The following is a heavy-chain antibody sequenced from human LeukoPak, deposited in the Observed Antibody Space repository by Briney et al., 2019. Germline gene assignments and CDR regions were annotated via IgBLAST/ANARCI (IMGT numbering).Heavy chain of an antibody. V-gene: IGHV4-38-2*02. CDR3: ARAYSSSWYWNWFDP. Sequence: PETLSLTCTVSGYSISSGYYWGWIRQAPGKGLEWIGSIYNSGSTYYNPSLKSRVTISVDMSKNQFSLKMSSVTAADTAVYYCARAYSSSWYWNWFDPWGQGTLVTVSS. D-gene: IGHD6-13*01. J-gene: IGHJ5*02. CDR1: GYSISSGYY. CDR2: IYNSGST.